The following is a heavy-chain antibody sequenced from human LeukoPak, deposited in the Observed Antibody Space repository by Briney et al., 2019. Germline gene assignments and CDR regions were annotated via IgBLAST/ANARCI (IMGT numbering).Heavy chain of an antibody. CDR3: ARTTERYCSSTSCYGFSYSYYMDV. Sequence: SETLSLTCTVSGGSISNYWSWIRQPPGKGLEWIGYIYYSGSTNYDPSLKSRVTISVDTSKNQFSLKLSSVTAADTAVYYCARTTERYCSSTSCYGFSYSYYMDVWGKGTTVTISS. J-gene: IGHJ6*03. CDR2: IYYSGST. CDR1: GGSISNY. V-gene: IGHV4-59*01. D-gene: IGHD2-2*01.